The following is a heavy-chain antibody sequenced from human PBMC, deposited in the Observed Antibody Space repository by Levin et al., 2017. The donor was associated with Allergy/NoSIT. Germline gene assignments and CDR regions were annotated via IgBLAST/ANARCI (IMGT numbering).Heavy chain of an antibody. CDR2: IYYSEST. V-gene: IGHV4-31*03. CDR3: ARSGRRWLQLRGFDY. J-gene: IGHJ4*02. D-gene: IGHD5-24*01. Sequence: SQTLSLPCTVSGGSIRSGDYYWSWIRQHPGKGLEWIGYIYYSESTYYNPSLRSRVTISVDTSKNQFSLKLSSVTAADTAVYYCARSGRRWLQLRGFDYWGQGTLVTVSS. CDR1: GGSIRSGDYY.